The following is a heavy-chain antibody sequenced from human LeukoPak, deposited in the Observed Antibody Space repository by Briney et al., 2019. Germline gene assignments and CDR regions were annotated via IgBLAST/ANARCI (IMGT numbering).Heavy chain of an antibody. CDR1: GFTFDDYG. J-gene: IGHJ4*02. Sequence: PGGSLRLSCTASGFTFDDYGMSWVRQAPGRGLEWVSGLNWNGGTTGYADSVKGRFTISRDNAKNSLDLQMNSLRAEDTALYYCARGDYYFDYWGQGTLVTVSS. CDR2: LNWNGGTT. CDR3: ARGDYYFDY. V-gene: IGHV3-20*04. D-gene: IGHD3/OR15-3a*01.